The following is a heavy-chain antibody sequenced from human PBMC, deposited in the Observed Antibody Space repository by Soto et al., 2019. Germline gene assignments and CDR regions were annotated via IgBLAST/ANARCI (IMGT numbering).Heavy chain of an antibody. V-gene: IGHV4-59*01. CDR1: GGSISSYY. D-gene: IGHD2-21*01. J-gene: IGHJ5*01. Sequence: LSLTCTVSGGSISSYYWSWIRQPPGKRLEWIGYIFYSGSTNYDPSLKSRVTISLDTSRNQFSLNLRSVTAADTAVYYCAGSISGDPCFDPWGQGTLVTVSS. CDR3: AGSISGDPCFDP. CDR2: IFYSGST.